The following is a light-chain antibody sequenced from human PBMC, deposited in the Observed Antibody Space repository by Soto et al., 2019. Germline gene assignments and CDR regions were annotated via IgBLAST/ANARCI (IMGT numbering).Light chain of an antibody. CDR2: GAS. Sequence: EVVMTQSPATLSVSPGERVTLSCRASQSINAHLAWYQQKPGQAPRLLIHGASTRATGIPARFSGSGFGTEFNLTISSLQSEDFAVYYCQQYNTWLWTFGPGTKVEIQ. J-gene: IGKJ1*01. CDR3: QQYNTWLWT. V-gene: IGKV3-15*01. CDR1: QSINAH.